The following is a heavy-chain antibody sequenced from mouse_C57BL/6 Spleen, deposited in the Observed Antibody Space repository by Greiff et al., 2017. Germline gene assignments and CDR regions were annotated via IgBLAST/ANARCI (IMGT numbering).Heavy chain of an antibody. CDR3: TRSREYDVWFAY. V-gene: IGHV1-5*01. J-gene: IGHJ3*01. CDR2: IFPGHSDT. D-gene: IGHD2-14*01. Sequence: EVQLQESGPVLARPGASVKMSCKTSGYTFTSYWMHWVKQRPGQGLEWMGAIFPGHSDTSYNQKLKGQAKLTAVTSSSTAYLVISSLTNEDSAVYYWTRSREYDVWFAYWGQGTLVTVSA. CDR1: GYTFTSYW.